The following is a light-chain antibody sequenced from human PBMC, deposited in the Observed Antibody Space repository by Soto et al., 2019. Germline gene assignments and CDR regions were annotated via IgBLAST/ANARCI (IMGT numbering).Light chain of an antibody. CDR2: EVS. Sequence: QSALTQPASVSGSPGQSITISCTGTSSDVGGYNSVSWFQQHPGKAPQLIISEVSKRPSGVPHRFSGSKSGNTASLTVSGLQAEDEADYYCASYAGTDNWGVFGTGTKLTVL. CDR3: ASYAGTDNWGV. J-gene: IGLJ1*01. CDR1: SSDVGGYNS. V-gene: IGLV2-8*01.